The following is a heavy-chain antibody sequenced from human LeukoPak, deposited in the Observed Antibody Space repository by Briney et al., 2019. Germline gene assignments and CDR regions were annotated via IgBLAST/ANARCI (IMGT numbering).Heavy chain of an antibody. CDR3: ARGGQQLVLRWFDP. V-gene: IGHV3-7*01. D-gene: IGHD6-13*01. J-gene: IGHJ5*02. Sequence: PGGSLRLSCAASGFTFSSSWMSWVRHTPGKGLEWVANIKQDGSEKYYVDSVKGRFTISRDNAKNSLYLQMNSVRAEDTAVYYCARGGQQLVLRWFDPWGQGTLVTVSS. CDR2: IKQDGSEK. CDR1: GFTFSSSW.